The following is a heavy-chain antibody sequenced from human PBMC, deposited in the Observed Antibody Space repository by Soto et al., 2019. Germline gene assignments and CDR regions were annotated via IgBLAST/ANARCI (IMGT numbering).Heavy chain of an antibody. CDR3: ARTRYYDILTGYHYYYYGMDV. V-gene: IGHV1-69*01. J-gene: IGHJ6*02. CDR1: GGTFSSYA. CDR2: SIPIFGTA. Sequence: QVQLVQSGAEVKKPGSSVKVSCKASGGTFSSYAISWVRQAPGQGLEWMGGSIPIFGTANYAQKFQGRVTITADESTSTAYMELSSLRSEDTAVYYCARTRYYDILTGYHYYYYGMDVWGQGTTVTVSS. D-gene: IGHD3-9*01.